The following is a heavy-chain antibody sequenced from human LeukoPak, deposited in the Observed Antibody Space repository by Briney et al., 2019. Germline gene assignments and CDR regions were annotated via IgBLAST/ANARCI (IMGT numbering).Heavy chain of an antibody. CDR3: ARDRRRGFDY. CDR2: ISSSSSYI. CDR1: GFTFSSYS. D-gene: IGHD1-1*01. J-gene: IGHJ4*02. Sequence: GGSLGLSCAASGFTFSSYSMNWVRQAPGKGLEWVSSISSSSSYIYYADSVKGRFTISRDNAKNSLYLQMNSLRAEDTAVYYCARDRRRGFDYWGQGTLVTVSS. V-gene: IGHV3-21*01.